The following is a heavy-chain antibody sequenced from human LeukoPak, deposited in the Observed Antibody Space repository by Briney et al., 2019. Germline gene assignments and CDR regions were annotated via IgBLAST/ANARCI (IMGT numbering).Heavy chain of an antibody. Sequence: SETLSLTCAVYGGSFSGYYWSWIRQPPGKGLEWIGEINHSGSTNYNPSLKSRVTISVDTSKNQFSLKLSSVTAADTAVYYCARHNADCSGGSCYSDYFDYWGQGTLVTVSS. CDR1: GGSFSGYY. CDR2: INHSGST. D-gene: IGHD2-15*01. J-gene: IGHJ4*02. CDR3: ARHNADCSGGSCYSDYFDY. V-gene: IGHV4-34*01.